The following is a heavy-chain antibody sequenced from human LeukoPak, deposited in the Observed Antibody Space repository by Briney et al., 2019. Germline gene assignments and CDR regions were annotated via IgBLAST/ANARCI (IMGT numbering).Heavy chain of an antibody. CDR1: GFTFSSYA. J-gene: IGHJ4*02. V-gene: IGHV3-23*01. Sequence: GGSLRLSCAASGFTFSSYAMSWVRQAPGKGLEWVSAISGSGGSTYYADSVKGRFTISRDNPKNTLYLQMNSLRAEDTAVYYCAKDFAVTGYDILTGYYEGEGYFDYWGQGTLVTVSS. D-gene: IGHD3-9*01. CDR2: ISGSGGST. CDR3: AKDFAVTGYDILTGYYEGEGYFDY.